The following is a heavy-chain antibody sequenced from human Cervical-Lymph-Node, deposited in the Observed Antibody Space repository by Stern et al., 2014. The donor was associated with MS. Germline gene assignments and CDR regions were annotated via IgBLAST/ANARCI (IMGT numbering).Heavy chain of an antibody. CDR1: GGSMSSGDYY. Sequence: QLQLQESGPGLVTPSQTLSLTCTVSGGSMSSGDYYWSWIRQSPGKGLEWIGYSYHSGGTYYSPSLESRVSISVDTSRNQFSLKLSSVNAADTAVYYCARWGHIVVYYYGLDVWGQGTTVTVSS. D-gene: IGHD2-21*01. J-gene: IGHJ6*02. V-gene: IGHV4-30-4*01. CDR2: SYHSGGT. CDR3: ARWGHIVVYYYGLDV.